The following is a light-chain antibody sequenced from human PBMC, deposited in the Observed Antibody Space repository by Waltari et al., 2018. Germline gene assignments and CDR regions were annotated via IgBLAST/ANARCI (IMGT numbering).Light chain of an antibody. CDR3: QQRSTWPRT. CDR2: DAS. Sequence: DTVLTQSPATLSLSPGERATLSCRASQSVSSSLAWYQQKPGQAPRLLIYDASNRATGIPARFSGSGSGTDFTRTISSLEPEDFAVYYCQQRSTWPRTFGQGTRLEIK. CDR1: QSVSSS. V-gene: IGKV3-11*01. J-gene: IGKJ5*01.